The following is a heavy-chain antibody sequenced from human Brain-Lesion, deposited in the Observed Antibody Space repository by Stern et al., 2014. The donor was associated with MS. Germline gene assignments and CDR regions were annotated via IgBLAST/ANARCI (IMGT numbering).Heavy chain of an antibody. D-gene: IGHD3-3*01. Sequence: VQLVESGAEVKKPGASVKVSCKTSGYIFTGYYIHWVRQAPGQGLEWMAWINPNTGGPKYAQKFQGRVTMSRATSISTAYVELSSLTSDDTAVYYCARDQRGITIFGVVTDYYYLGMDVWGQGTTVTVSS. V-gene: IGHV1-2*02. CDR1: GYIFTGYY. CDR3: ARDQRGITIFGVVTDYYYLGMDV. J-gene: IGHJ6*02. CDR2: INPNTGGP.